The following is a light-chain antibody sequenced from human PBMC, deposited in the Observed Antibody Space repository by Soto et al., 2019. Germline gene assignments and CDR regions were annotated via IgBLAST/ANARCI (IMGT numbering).Light chain of an antibody. J-gene: IGKJ1*01. V-gene: IGKV1-39*01. Sequence: DIPMTQSPSSLSASVGDRVTNTCRASQTIRYSLNWYQQKPGKAPKVLIYDASTLQSGVPPRFSGSGSGTDFALTISSLQPEDFATYYCHQSAGSRTWTFGQGTRVEAK. CDR2: DAS. CDR1: QTIRYS. CDR3: HQSAGSRTWT.